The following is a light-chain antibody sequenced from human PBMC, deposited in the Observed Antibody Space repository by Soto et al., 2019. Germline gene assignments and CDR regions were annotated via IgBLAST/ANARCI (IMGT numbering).Light chain of an antibody. CDR3: QQYRSYS. Sequence: DIQMTQSPSTLTASVGDRVTITCRASQSISTWLAWYQQKPGKAPSLLIYGASSLKSGVPSRFSGSGSGTEFTLTISSLQPDDFATYYCQQYRSYSVGQGTKVEI. CDR1: QSISTW. V-gene: IGKV1-5*01. J-gene: IGKJ1*01. CDR2: GAS.